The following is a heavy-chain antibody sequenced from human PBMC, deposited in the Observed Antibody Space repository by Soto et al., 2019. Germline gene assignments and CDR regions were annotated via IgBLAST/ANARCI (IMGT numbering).Heavy chain of an antibody. V-gene: IGHV5-51*01. Sequence: GESLKISCEASGYSFTSYWIGWVRQMPGKGLEWMGSIHPGDSDSTYSPSFQGQVTISVDKSIPTAYLQWSSLKASDTAMYYCARTPGPEVAASLEYYYFSGMDVWGQGTTVTVSS. CDR3: ARTPGPEVAASLEYYYFSGMDV. CDR1: GYSFTSYW. D-gene: IGHD2-15*01. J-gene: IGHJ6*02. CDR2: IHPGDSDS.